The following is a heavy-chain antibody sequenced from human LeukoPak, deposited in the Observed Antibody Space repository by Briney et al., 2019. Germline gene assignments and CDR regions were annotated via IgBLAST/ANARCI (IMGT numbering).Heavy chain of an antibody. CDR3: ARGQSFYSSGWYFYYYYGMDV. CDR1: GYTFTSYD. D-gene: IGHD6-19*01. J-gene: IGHJ6*02. CDR2: MSPNSGNT. Sequence: ASVKVSCKASGYTFTSYDINWVRQATGQGLEWMGWMSPNSGNTGYAQKFQGRVTMTRNTSISTAYMELSSLRSEDTAVYYCARGQSFYSSGWYFYYYYGMDVWGQGTTVTVSS. V-gene: IGHV1-8*01.